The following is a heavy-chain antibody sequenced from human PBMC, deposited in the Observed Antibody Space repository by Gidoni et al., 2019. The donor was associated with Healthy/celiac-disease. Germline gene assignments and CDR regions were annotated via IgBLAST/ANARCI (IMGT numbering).Heavy chain of an antibody. CDR3: AREGISSYYGMDV. J-gene: IGHJ6*02. CDR1: GFTFSSYS. V-gene: IGHV3-21*01. CDR2: ISSSSSYI. D-gene: IGHD3-3*02. Sequence: EVQLVESGGGLVKPGGSLRLSCAASGFTFSSYSMNWVRQAPGKGLELVSSISSSSSYIYYADSVKGRCTISRDNAKNSLYLQMNSLRAEDTAVYYCAREGISSYYGMDVWGQGTTVTVSS.